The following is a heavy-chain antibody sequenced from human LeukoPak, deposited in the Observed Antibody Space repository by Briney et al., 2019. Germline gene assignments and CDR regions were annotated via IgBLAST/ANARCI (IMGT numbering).Heavy chain of an antibody. CDR1: GFTFSVYW. J-gene: IGHJ4*02. V-gene: IGHV3-7*04. CDR3: ARGLTRSDY. Sequence: GGSLRLSRAASGFTFSVYWMCCVCQSPGEGLEWVAKIKENGSQKYYVDSVKGRFTISRDNAKNSLYLQMNSLRGEDTAVYYCARGLTRSDYWGQGTLVTVSS. CDR2: IKENGSQK.